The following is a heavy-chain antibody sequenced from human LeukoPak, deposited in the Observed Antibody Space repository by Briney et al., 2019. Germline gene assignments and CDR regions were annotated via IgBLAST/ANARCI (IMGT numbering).Heavy chain of an antibody. CDR2: ISSSGSYI. J-gene: IGHJ3*02. CDR1: GFTFSSYS. D-gene: IGHD3-10*01. Sequence: PGGSLRLSGAASGFTFSSYSMNWVRQAPGKGLEWVSSISSSGSYIYYADSVKGRFTISRDNAKNSLYLQMNSLRAEDTAVYYCARDRNDYGSGSYCFDIWGQGTMVTVSS. CDR3: ARDRNDYGSGSYCFDI. V-gene: IGHV3-21*01.